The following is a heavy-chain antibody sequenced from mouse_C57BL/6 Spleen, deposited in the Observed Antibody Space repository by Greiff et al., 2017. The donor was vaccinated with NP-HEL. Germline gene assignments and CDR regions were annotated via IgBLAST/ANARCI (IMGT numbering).Heavy chain of an antibody. CDR2: ISSGGDYI. Sequence: EVHLVESGEGLVKPGGSLKLSCAASGFTFSSYAMSWVRQTPEKRLEWVAYISSGGDYIYYADTVKGRFTISRDNARNTLYLQMSSLKSEDTAMYYCTRGITTVVDYFDYWGQGTTLTVSS. J-gene: IGHJ2*01. V-gene: IGHV5-9-1*02. CDR1: GFTFSSYA. CDR3: TRGITTVVDYFDY. D-gene: IGHD1-1*01.